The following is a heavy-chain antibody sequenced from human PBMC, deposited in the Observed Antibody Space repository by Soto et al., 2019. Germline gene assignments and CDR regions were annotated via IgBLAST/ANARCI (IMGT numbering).Heavy chain of an antibody. CDR2: IKQDGSEK. V-gene: IGHV3-7*01. CDR3: ARYRIAVAPGWFDP. Sequence: GSLRLSCAASGFTFSSYAMSWVRQAPGKGLEWVANIKQDGSEKYYVDSVKGRFTISRDNAKNSLYLQMNSLRAEDTAVYYCARYRIAVAPGWFDPWGQGTLVTVSS. J-gene: IGHJ5*02. D-gene: IGHD6-19*01. CDR1: GFTFSSYA.